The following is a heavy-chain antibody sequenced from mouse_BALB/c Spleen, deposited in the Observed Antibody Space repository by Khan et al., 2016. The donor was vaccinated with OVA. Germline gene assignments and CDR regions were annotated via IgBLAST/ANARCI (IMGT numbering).Heavy chain of an antibody. CDR1: GFTFSTYG. V-gene: IGHV5-6*01. D-gene: IGHD1-1*02. J-gene: IGHJ3*01. CDR3: TRLAYYYNSEGFAY. Sequence: EVELVESGGDLVKPGGSLKLSCAASGFTFSTYGMSWVRQTPDKRLEWVATISSGGSSTYYVDSVKGRFTISRDNAKSTLYLQMSSLKSEDTAMYYCTRLAYYYNSEGFAYWGQGTLVTVSA. CDR2: ISSGGSST.